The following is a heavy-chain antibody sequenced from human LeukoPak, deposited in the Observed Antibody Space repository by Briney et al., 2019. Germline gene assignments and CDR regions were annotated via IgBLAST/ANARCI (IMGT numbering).Heavy chain of an antibody. CDR2: IHPGDGDR. CDR3: ARVLFGAWTWDY. J-gene: IGHJ4*02. V-gene: IGHV1-46*01. Sequence: ASVKISCKTSGYTFTSCLIHWIRPAPGQGFEWVAKIHPGDGDRDYAQRFQGRVTMASDSSTTTVDMELTGLTSENTAVYYCARVLFGAWTWDYWGQGTLITVSS. CDR1: GYTFTSCL. D-gene: IGHD2-21*02.